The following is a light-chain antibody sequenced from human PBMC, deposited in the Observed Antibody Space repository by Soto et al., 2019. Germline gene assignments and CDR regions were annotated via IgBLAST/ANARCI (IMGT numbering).Light chain of an antibody. CDR1: SSDVGGYNY. V-gene: IGLV2-14*01. Sequence: QSALAQPASLPGSPGQSIIISCTGTSSDVGGYNYVSWYQLHPGKAPKLMVYEVSNRPSGVSNRFSGSKTGNTASLTISGLQAEDEADYYCSSYTSSTAYVFGTGTKVTV. CDR3: SSYTSSTAYV. J-gene: IGLJ1*01. CDR2: EVS.